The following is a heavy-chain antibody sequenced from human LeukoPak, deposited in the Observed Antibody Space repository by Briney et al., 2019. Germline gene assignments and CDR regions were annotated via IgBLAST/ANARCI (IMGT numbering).Heavy chain of an antibody. CDR2: INPNSGGT. Sequence: GASVKVSCKASGYTFTGYYMHWVRQAPGQGLEWMGWINPNSGGTNYAQKFQGRVTMTRDTSISTAYMELSRLRSDDTAVYYCARAPSGYSYGWGYWGQGTLVTVSS. V-gene: IGHV1-2*02. CDR3: ARAPSGYSYGWGY. CDR1: GYTFTGYY. D-gene: IGHD5-18*01. J-gene: IGHJ4*02.